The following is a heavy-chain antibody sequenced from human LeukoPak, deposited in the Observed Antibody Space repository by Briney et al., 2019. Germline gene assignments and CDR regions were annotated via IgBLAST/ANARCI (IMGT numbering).Heavy chain of an antibody. CDR2: ITSSSYI. D-gene: IGHD3-22*01. CDR1: GFTFSSYS. J-gene: IGHJ4*02. CDR3: ARHVVAVGFDY. Sequence: GGSLRLSCAASGFTFSSYSMNWVRQAPGKGLEWISSITSSSYIYYADSVKGRFTISRDNAKNSLYLQMNSLRAEDTAVYYCARHVVAVGFDYWGLGTLVTVSS. V-gene: IGHV3-21*01.